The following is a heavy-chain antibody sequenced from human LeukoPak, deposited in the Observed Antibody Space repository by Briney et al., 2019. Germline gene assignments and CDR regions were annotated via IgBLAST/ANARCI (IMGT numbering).Heavy chain of an antibody. Sequence: PSETLSFTCNVSADSLTDYYWGWIRQSPGRGLEWIGSVYYNGGGTTYSPSLKSRVTISQDKSKNQFSLKLNPVTAADTAVYYCARSGWYSAGYYYYYMDVWGKGTTVTVSS. CDR3: ARSGWYSAGYYYYYMDV. J-gene: IGHJ6*03. CDR1: ADSLTDYY. CDR2: VYYNGGGT. V-gene: IGHV4-4*09. D-gene: IGHD6-19*01.